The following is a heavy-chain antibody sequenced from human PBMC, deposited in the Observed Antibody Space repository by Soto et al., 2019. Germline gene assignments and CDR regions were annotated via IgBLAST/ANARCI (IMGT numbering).Heavy chain of an antibody. CDR1: GDSVSSNSAA. CDR3: ARAEDSAMAAFDY. D-gene: IGHD5-18*01. V-gene: IGHV6-1*01. J-gene: IGHJ4*02. Sequence: PSQTLSLTCGISGDSVSSNSAAWNWIRQSPSRGLEWLGRTFYRSKWDNDYAVSVIGRITINPDTSKNQFSLQLNSVTPEDTAVYYCARAEDSAMAAFDYWGQGTPVTVSS. CDR2: TFYRSKWDN.